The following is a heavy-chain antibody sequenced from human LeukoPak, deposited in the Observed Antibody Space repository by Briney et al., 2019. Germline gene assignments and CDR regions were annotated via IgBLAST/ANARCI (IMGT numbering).Heavy chain of an antibody. CDR2: ISDIGIFI. CDR1: GFTCSNYE. D-gene: IGHD2-15*01. V-gene: IGHV3-48*03. CDR3: ARRLMGCSGGRCSRALSAY. J-gene: IGHJ4*02. Sequence: GESLRLSCAPPGFTCSNYEMTWVRQAPGKGLEWISYISDIGIFIDYADSVKGRFTISRDNAKSSLYLQMNSLRVDDTAVYYCARRLMGCSGGRCSRALSAYWGQGTLVTVSS.